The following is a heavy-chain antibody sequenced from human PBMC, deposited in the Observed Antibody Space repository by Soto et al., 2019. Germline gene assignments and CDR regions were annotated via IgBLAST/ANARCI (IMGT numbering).Heavy chain of an antibody. V-gene: IGHV3-23*01. CDR2: ITSNGDST. CDR1: GFDFNKYA. CDR3: AKDSPSYTTLPFYFDX. D-gene: IGHD2-2*02. Sequence: GGSLRLSCAAFGFDFNKYAMTWVRQAPGKGLQWVSSITSNGDSTYYADSVKGRFTTSRDNSKNTLYLQMNSLRADDTAVFYCAKDSPSYTTLPFYFDXWGQGTLVTVSX. J-gene: IGHJ4*02.